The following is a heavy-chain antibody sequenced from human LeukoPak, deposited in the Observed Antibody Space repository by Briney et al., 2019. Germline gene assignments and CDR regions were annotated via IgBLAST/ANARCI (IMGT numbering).Heavy chain of an antibody. CDR3: ARSMVRGVISGWAFDI. V-gene: IGHV3-7*01. D-gene: IGHD3-10*01. J-gene: IGHJ3*02. Sequence: GGSLRLSCAASGFTFSSYWMSWVRQAPGKGLEWVANIKQDGSEKYYVDSVKGRFTISRDNAKNSLYLQMNSLRAEDTAVYYCARSMVRGVISGWAFDIWGQGTMVTVSS. CDR2: IKQDGSEK. CDR1: GFTFSSYW.